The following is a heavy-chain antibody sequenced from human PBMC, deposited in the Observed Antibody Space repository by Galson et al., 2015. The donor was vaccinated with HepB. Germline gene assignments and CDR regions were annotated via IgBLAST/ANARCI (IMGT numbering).Heavy chain of an antibody. V-gene: IGHV3-21*01. Sequence: SLRLSCAASGFTFSSYSMNWVRQAPGKGLEWVSSISSSSSYIYYADSVKGRFTISRDNAKNSLYLQMNSLRAEDTAVYYCARDPQALTIFGVAPTSGYYGMDVWGQGTTVTVSS. CDR3: ARDPQALTIFGVAPTSGYYGMDV. CDR2: ISSSSSYI. CDR1: GFTFSSYS. J-gene: IGHJ6*02. D-gene: IGHD3-3*01.